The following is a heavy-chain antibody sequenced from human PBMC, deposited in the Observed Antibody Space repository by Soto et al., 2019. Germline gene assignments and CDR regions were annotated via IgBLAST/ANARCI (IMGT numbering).Heavy chain of an antibody. CDR2: INHSGST. Sequence: SETLSLSCAVYGGSFSGYYWSWIRQPPGKGLEWIGEINHSGSTNYNPSLKSRVTISVDTSKNQFSLKLSSVTAADTAVYYCARARVPAAMPAYYYSYMDVCGKGTTVTXSS. CDR3: ARARVPAAMPAYYYSYMDV. V-gene: IGHV4-34*01. J-gene: IGHJ6*03. D-gene: IGHD2-2*01. CDR1: GGSFSGYY.